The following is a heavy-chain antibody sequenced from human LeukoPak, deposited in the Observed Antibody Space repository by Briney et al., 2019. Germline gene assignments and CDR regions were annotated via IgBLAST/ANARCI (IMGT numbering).Heavy chain of an antibody. CDR3: ARGKTSQNIVTRKTYNWFDP. CDR1: GFTFSSYN. CDR2: ISSSSNYI. V-gene: IGHV3-21*01. D-gene: IGHD2/OR15-2a*01. Sequence: GGSLRLSCAASGFTFSSYNMNWVRQAPGKGLEWVSSISSSSNYIYYADSVKGRFTISRDNAKNSLYLQMKSLRAEDTAVYYCARGKTSQNIVTRKTYNWFDPWGQGTLVTVSS. J-gene: IGHJ5*02.